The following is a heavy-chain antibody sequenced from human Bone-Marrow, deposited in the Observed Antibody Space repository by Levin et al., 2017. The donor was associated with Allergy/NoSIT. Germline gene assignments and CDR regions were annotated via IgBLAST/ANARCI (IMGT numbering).Heavy chain of an antibody. V-gene: IGHV3-23*01. CDR2: VSASGEGT. D-gene: IGHD3-10*01. CDR3: AKDAARIMDQGVLSHSYFDS. J-gene: IGHJ4*02. CDR1: RFTFSDYS. Sequence: SCAASRFTFSDYSMNWVRQAPGKGLEWVSGVSASGEGTNYADSVKGRFTISRDNSKNRLYLQMNSLRAEDTAVYYCAKDAARIMDQGVLSHSYFDSWGQGTLVAVSS.